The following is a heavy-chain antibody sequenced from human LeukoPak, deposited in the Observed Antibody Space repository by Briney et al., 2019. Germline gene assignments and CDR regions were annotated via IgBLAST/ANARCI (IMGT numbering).Heavy chain of an antibody. J-gene: IGHJ6*02. CDR1: GFTFSSYA. D-gene: IGHD1-14*01. CDR3: AKDFSRMYYHYGMDV. V-gene: IGHV3-23*01. CDR2: ISGSGGST. Sequence: GGSLRLSCAASGFTFSSYAMSWVRQAPGKGLEWVSAISGSGGSTYYADSVKGRFTISRDNSKNTLYLQMNSLRAEDTAVYYCAKDFSRMYYHYGMDVWGQGTTVTVSS.